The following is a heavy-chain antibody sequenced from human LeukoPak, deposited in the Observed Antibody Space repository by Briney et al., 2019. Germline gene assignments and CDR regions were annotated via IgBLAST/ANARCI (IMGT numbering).Heavy chain of an antibody. J-gene: IGHJ5*02. CDR2: IYYSGST. V-gene: IGHV4-59*08. Sequence: SETLSLTCTVSGGSISSYYWSWIRQPPGKGLEWIGYIYYSGSTNYNPSLKSRVTISVDTSKNQFSLKLSSVTAADTAVYYCARVGQQLAWFDPWGQGTLVTVSS. D-gene: IGHD6-13*01. CDR3: ARVGQQLAWFDP. CDR1: GGSISSYY.